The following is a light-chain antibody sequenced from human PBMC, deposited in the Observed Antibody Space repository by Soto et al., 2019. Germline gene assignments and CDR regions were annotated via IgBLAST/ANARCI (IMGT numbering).Light chain of an antibody. CDR1: SSDFGGYNY. CDR3: SSYTRSSTRV. J-gene: IGLJ3*02. CDR2: EVS. V-gene: IGLV2-14*01. Sequence: QSALTQPASVSGSPGQSITISCTGTSSDFGGYNYVSWYQQHPGKAPKLMIYEVSNRPSGVSNRFAGSKSGNTASLTISGLQAEDEDDYYCSSYTRSSTRVFGGGTKLTVL.